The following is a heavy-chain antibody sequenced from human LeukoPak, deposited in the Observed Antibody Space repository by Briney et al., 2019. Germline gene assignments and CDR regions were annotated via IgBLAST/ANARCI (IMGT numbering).Heavy chain of an antibody. CDR2: INPNSGGT. D-gene: IGHD3-22*01. CDR3: ARDFADYYDSSGSGGGAFDI. V-gene: IGHV1-2*02. J-gene: IGHJ3*02. Sequence: VASVKVSCKASGYTFTSYYMHWVRQAPGQGLEWMGWINPNSGGTNYAQKFQGRVTMTRDTSISTAYMELSRLRSDDTAVYYCARDFADYYDSSGSGGGAFDIWGQGTMVTVSS. CDR1: GYTFTSYY.